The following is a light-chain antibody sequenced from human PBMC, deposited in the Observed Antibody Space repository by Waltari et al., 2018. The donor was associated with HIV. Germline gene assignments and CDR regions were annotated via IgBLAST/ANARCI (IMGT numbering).Light chain of an antibody. CDR2: YDK. Sequence: SVLSQPPSVSVAPGMTARITCGGTNIDRKSVHSYQQKPGHAPILFIYYDKDRPSGIPERFSGSNSGNTATLTITRVGAGDEADYYCQVWDSSIEQVLFGGGTKLTVL. V-gene: IGLV3-21*01. J-gene: IGLJ3*02. CDR3: QVWDSSIEQVL. CDR1: NIDRKS.